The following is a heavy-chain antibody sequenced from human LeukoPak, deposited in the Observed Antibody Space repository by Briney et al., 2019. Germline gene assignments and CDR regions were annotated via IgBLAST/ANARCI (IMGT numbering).Heavy chain of an antibody. CDR1: GFTFSSYS. CDR3: ARTYLVGWYFDL. J-gene: IGHJ2*01. Sequence: PGGSLRLSCAASGFTFSSYSMNWVRQAPGKGLVWVSRISGDGSSTNYADSVKGRFTISRDNAKNTLYLQMNSLRAEDTAVYYCARTYLVGWYFDLWGRGALVTVSS. CDR2: ISGDGSST. D-gene: IGHD3-16*01. V-gene: IGHV3-74*01.